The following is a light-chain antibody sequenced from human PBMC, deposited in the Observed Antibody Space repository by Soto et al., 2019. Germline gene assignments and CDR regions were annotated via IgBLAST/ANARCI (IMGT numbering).Light chain of an antibody. Sequence: AIQMTQSPSSLSASVGDRVTITCRASQNIRNDLGWFQQKPGKAPELLIYAASILQSGVPSRFSGSGSGTDFTLTISSLQPEDFATYYCLQDYIYPFTFGPGTKLDIK. CDR3: LQDYIYPFT. CDR1: QNIRND. J-gene: IGKJ3*01. V-gene: IGKV1-6*01. CDR2: AAS.